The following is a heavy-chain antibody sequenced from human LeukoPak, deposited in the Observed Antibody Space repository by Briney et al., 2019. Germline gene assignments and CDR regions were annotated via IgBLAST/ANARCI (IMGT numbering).Heavy chain of an antibody. CDR2: IYPGDSDT. Sequence: GESLRISCMSSGYDFTTFWIGWVRQMPGKGLEWMGIIYPGDSDTRYGPSFQGQVTISADKSITTAYLQLNSLKASDTAMYYCARQTGTLGFDYWGQGTLVTVSS. V-gene: IGHV5-51*01. CDR3: ARQTGTLGFDY. J-gene: IGHJ4*02. CDR1: GYDFTTFW. D-gene: IGHD1/OR15-1a*01.